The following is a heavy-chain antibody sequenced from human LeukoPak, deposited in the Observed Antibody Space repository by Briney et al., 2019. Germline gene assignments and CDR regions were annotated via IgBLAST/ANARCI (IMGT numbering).Heavy chain of an antibody. CDR3: AIGRPRNATRLDDGYDF. CDR2: ISSSGST. Sequence: ASETLSLTCTVSGGSISCYYWSWIRQPAGKGLEWIGRISSSGSTNYNPSLKSRVTMSVDTSKNQFSLKLSSVTAADTAVYYCAIGRPRNATRLDDGYDFWGQGTKVTVSS. V-gene: IGHV4-4*07. J-gene: IGHJ3*01. D-gene: IGHD1-1*01. CDR1: GGSISCYY.